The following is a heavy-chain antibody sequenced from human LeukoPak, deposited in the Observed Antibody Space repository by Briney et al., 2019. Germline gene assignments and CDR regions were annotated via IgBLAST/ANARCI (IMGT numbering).Heavy chain of an antibody. Sequence: ASVKVSCKASGGTLRNYAINWVRQAPGQRLEWMGLINHTGGSTGYAQKFQGRVTMTRDMSPSTDYIELSSLRSEDTAIYYCARDNSVGDNAWWFDPWVQGALVTVSS. D-gene: IGHD1-26*01. CDR1: GGTLRNYA. J-gene: IGHJ5*02. V-gene: IGHV1-46*01. CDR3: ARDNSVGDNAWWFDP. CDR2: INHTGGST.